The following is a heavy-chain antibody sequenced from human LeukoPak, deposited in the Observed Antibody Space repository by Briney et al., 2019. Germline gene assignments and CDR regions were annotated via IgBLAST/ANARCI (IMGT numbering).Heavy chain of an antibody. V-gene: IGHV4-61*02. CDR1: GGSISSGSYY. J-gene: IGHJ4*02. CDR2: IYTSGST. Sequence: PSQTLSLTXTVSGGSISSGSYYWSWIRQPAGTGLEWLGRIYTSGSTNYNPSLKSRVTISVDTSKNQFSLKLSSVTAADTAVYYCARSGYSSSWAADYWGQGTLVTVSS. D-gene: IGHD6-6*01. CDR3: ARSGYSSSWAADY.